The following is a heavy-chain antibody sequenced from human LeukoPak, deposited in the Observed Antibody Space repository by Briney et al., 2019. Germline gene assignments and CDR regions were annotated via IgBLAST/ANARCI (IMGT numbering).Heavy chain of an antibody. Sequence: SETLSLTCTVSGGSISSYYWSWIRQPPGKGLEWIGYIYTSGGTNYNPSLKSRVTISVDTSKNQFSLKLSSVTAADTAVYYCARQSYSSSVRWFDPWGQGTLVTVS. D-gene: IGHD6-6*01. J-gene: IGHJ5*02. CDR3: ARQSYSSSVRWFDP. CDR1: GGSISSYY. CDR2: IYTSGGT. V-gene: IGHV4-4*09.